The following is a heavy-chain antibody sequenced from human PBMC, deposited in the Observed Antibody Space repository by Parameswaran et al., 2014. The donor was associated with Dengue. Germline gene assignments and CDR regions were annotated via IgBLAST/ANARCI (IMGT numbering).Heavy chain of an antibody. J-gene: IGHJ5*02. D-gene: IGHD3-22*01. V-gene: IGHV4-39*01. CDR2: IYYTGSA. Sequence: WIRQPPGKVMEWIGSIYYTGSAFYTESLKSRVTISIDTARSQFSVRLSSVTAADTAVYYCARAAALYGPFEYDNSGYLTSLTWFDPWGQGTRVTVSS. CDR3: ARAAALYGPFEYDNSGYLTSLTWFDP.